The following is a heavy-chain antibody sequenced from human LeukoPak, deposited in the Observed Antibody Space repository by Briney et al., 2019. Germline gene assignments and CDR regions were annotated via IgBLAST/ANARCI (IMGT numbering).Heavy chain of an antibody. Sequence: SVKVSCKASGGTFSSYTISWVRQAPGQGLEWMGRIISILGIANYAQKFQGRVTITADKSTSTAYMELSSLRSEDTAVYYCAREWEETNDYWGQGTLVTVSS. CDR1: GGTFSSYT. J-gene: IGHJ4*02. CDR2: IISILGIA. CDR3: AREWEETNDY. V-gene: IGHV1-69*04. D-gene: IGHD1-26*01.